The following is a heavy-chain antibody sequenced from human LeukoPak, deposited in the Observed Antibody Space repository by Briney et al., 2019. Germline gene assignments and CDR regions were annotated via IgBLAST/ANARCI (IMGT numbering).Heavy chain of an antibody. D-gene: IGHD6-13*01. CDR3: ARDTAKAAAGTNFDY. V-gene: IGHV1-69*05. CDR1: GGTFSSYA. J-gene: IGHJ4*02. Sequence: GSSVKVSCKASGGTFSSYAISWVRQAPGQGLEWMGRIIPIFGTANYAQKFQGRVTITTDESTSTAYMELSSLRSEDTAVYYCARDTAKAAAGTNFDYWGQGTLVTVSS. CDR2: IIPIFGTA.